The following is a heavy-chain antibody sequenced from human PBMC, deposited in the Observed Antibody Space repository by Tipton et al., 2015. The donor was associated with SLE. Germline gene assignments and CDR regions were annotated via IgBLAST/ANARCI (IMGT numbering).Heavy chain of an antibody. D-gene: IGHD2-15*01. CDR2: IYYSGST. CDR1: GGSISSSY. Sequence: LRLSCTVSGGSISSSYWRWILQPPGKGLEWIGYIYYSGSTNYNPSLKSRVTISVDTSKNQFSLKLSSVTAADTAVYYCARHLSVVNWFDPWGQGTLVTVS. V-gene: IGHV4-59*01. J-gene: IGHJ5*02. CDR3: ARHLSVVNWFDP.